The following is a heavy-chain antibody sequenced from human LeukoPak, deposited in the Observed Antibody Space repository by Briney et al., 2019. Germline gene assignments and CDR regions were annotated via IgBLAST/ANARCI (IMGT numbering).Heavy chain of an antibody. CDR3: ARAYYYDSSGPRSVAFDI. Sequence: SVKVSCKASGGTFSSYAISWVRQAPGQGLEWMGGIIPIFGTANYAQKFQGRVTITADESTSTAYMELSSLRSEDTAVYYCARAYYYDSSGPRSVAFDIWGQGTMVTVSS. CDR1: GGTFSSYA. J-gene: IGHJ3*02. V-gene: IGHV1-69*13. CDR2: IIPIFGTA. D-gene: IGHD3-22*01.